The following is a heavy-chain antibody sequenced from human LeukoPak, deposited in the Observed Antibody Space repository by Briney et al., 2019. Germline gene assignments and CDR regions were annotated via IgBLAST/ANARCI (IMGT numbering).Heavy chain of an antibody. CDR3: ARGGVGCFDY. CDR2: INSDGSSA. Sequence: GGSLRLSCAASGFTFSSYWIHWVRQAPGKGLVWVSHINSDGSSATYADSVKGRLTISRDNAKNTVYLQMNSLRAENTAVYYCARGGVGCFDYWGQGALVTVSS. V-gene: IGHV3-74*01. CDR1: GFTFSSYW. D-gene: IGHD6-19*01. J-gene: IGHJ4*02.